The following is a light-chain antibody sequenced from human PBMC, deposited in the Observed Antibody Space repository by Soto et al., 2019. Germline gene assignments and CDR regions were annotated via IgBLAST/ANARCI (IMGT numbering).Light chain of an antibody. CDR1: QSVSSS. CDR2: DAS. CDR3: QQYNNWPPLT. V-gene: IGKV3-15*01. J-gene: IGKJ4*01. Sequence: VMTHSPATLSLSPGDRTTLSCRASQSVSSSLAWYQQIPGQAPRLLIYDASTRATGIPARFGGSGSGTEFTLTISSLQSEDFAVYYCQQYNNWPPLTFGGGTKV.